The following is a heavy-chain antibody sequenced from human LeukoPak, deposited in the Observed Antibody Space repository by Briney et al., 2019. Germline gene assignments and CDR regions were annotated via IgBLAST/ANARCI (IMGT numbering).Heavy chain of an antibody. CDR1: GYTFTGYY. D-gene: IGHD3-10*02. V-gene: IGHV1-2*02. Sequence: ASVKVSCEASGYTFTGYYMHWVRQAPGQGVECMGWINPNSGDTNSAQKFQGRVTMTRDTSISTAYMELSRLRSDDTAVYYCAREGMFGELLFDYWGQGTLVTVSS. CDR2: INPNSGDT. J-gene: IGHJ4*02. CDR3: AREGMFGELLFDY.